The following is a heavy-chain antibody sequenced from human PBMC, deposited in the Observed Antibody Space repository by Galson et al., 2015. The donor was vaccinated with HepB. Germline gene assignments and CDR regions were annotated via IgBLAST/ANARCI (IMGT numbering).Heavy chain of an antibody. CDR1: GFTFDDYA. V-gene: IGHV3-9*01. J-gene: IGHJ6*02. CDR2: ISWNSGSI. Sequence: SLRLSCAASGFTFDDYAMHWVRRAPGKGLEWVSGISWNSGSIGYADSVKGRFTISRDNAKNSLYLQMNSLRAEDTALYYCAKDMAEAGLWLPGSYYGMDVWGQGTTVTVSS. CDR3: AKDMAEAGLWLPGSYYGMDV. D-gene: IGHD5-18*01.